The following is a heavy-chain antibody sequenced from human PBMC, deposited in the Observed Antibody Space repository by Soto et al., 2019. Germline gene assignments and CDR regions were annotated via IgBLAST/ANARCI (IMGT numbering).Heavy chain of an antibody. J-gene: IGHJ6*02. V-gene: IGHV4-59*04. Sequence: SETLSLTCTVSGGSISSYYWSWIRQPPGKGLEWIGYIYYSGSTYYNPSLKSRVTISVDTSKNQFSLKLSSVTAADTAVYYCARHLTYCSAGSCYSDFPYYGMDVWGQGTTVTVSS. CDR3: ARHLTYCSAGSCYSDFPYYGMDV. CDR2: IYYSGST. CDR1: GGSISSYY. D-gene: IGHD2-15*01.